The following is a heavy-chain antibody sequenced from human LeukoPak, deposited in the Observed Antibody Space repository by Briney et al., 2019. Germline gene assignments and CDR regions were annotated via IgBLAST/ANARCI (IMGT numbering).Heavy chain of an antibody. CDR1: GYTFTSYG. V-gene: IGHV1-18*01. CDR2: ISAYNGNT. Sequence: GASVKVSCKASGYTFTSYGISWVRQAPGQGLEWMGWISAYNGNTNYAQKLQGRVTITTDTSTSTAYMELRSLRSDDTAVYYCARDPYYYDSSGYYYFDYWGQGTLVTVSS. D-gene: IGHD3-22*01. CDR3: ARDPYYYDSSGYYYFDY. J-gene: IGHJ4*02.